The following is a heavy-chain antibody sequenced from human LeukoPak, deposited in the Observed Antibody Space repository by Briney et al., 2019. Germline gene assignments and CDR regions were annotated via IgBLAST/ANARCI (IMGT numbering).Heavy chain of an antibody. V-gene: IGHV4-39*01. CDR2: IYYSGST. Sequence: SETLSLTCTVSGGSISSSSYYWGWIRQPPGKGLEWIGSIYYSGSTYYNPSLKSRVTISVDTSKNQFSLKLSSVTGADTAEYYCATQGSYGRDYWGQGTLVTVSS. CDR3: ATQGSYGRDY. D-gene: IGHD5-18*01. CDR1: GGSISSSSYY. J-gene: IGHJ4*02.